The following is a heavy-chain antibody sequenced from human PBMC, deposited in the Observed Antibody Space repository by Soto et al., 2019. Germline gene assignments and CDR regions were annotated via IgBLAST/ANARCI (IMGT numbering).Heavy chain of an antibody. D-gene: IGHD6-13*01. CDR1: GFSLSTSGMC. V-gene: IGHV2-70*01. Sequence: SGPTLVNPTQTLTLTCTFSGFSLSTSGMCVSWIRQPPGKALEWLALIDWDDDKYYSTSLKTRLTISKDTSKNQVVLTMTNMDPVDTATYYCARYWYSSTKDYGMDVWGQGTTVTVSS. J-gene: IGHJ6*02. CDR3: ARYWYSSTKDYGMDV. CDR2: IDWDDDK.